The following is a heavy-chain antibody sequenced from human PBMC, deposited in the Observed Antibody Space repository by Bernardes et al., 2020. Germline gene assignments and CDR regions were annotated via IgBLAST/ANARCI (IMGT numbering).Heavy chain of an antibody. D-gene: IGHD3-16*01. CDR2: ISSDGSTE. CDR1: GFTFSSYG. Sequence: GGSLRLSCAASGFTFSSYGIHWVRKAPGKGLAWVAVISSDGSTEYYADSVKGRFSVSRDNSKNTVYLQMFSLRDEDTALYYCAKERYDYPSTHWSFDLWGRGTLVTVSS. CDR3: AKERYDYPSTHWSFDL. V-gene: IGHV3-30*18. J-gene: IGHJ2*01.